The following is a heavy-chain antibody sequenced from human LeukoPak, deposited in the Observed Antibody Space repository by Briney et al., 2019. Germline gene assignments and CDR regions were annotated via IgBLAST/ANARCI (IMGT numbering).Heavy chain of an antibody. J-gene: IGHJ4*02. CDR1: GFTFSSYE. Sequence: GGSLRLSCAASGFTFSSYEMNWVRQAPGKGLEWVSYISSSGSTIYYAGSVKGRFTISRDNAKNSLYLQMNSLRAEDTAVYYCASYSGWISYFDYWGQGTLVTVSS. V-gene: IGHV3-48*03. CDR2: ISSSGSTI. D-gene: IGHD6-19*01. CDR3: ASYSGWISYFDY.